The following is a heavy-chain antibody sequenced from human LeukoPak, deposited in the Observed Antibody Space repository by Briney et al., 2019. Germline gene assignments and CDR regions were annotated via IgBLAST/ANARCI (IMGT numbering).Heavy chain of an antibody. CDR3: AKGLYYDILTGYFDY. CDR2: ISWNSGSI. Sequence: GRSLRLSRAASGFTFDDYAMHWVRQAPGKGLEWVSGISWNSGSIDYADSVKGRFTISRDNAKNSLYLQMNSLRAEDTALYYCAKGLYYDILTGYFDYWGQGTLVTVSS. V-gene: IGHV3-9*01. D-gene: IGHD3-9*01. CDR1: GFTFDDYA. J-gene: IGHJ4*02.